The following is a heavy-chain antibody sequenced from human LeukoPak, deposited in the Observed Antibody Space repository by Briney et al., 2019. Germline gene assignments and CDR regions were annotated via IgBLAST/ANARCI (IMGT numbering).Heavy chain of an antibody. Sequence: PGGSLRLSCAASGFTFSSYWMSWVRQAPGKGLEWVANIKQDGSEKYYVDSVKGRFTISRDNAKNSLYLQMNSLRAEDTAVYYCARVGYCSGGSCYFYYYYYMDVWGKGTTVTVSS. D-gene: IGHD2-15*01. CDR1: GFTFSSYW. J-gene: IGHJ6*03. V-gene: IGHV3-7*01. CDR2: IKQDGSEK. CDR3: ARVGYCSGGSCYFYYYYYMDV.